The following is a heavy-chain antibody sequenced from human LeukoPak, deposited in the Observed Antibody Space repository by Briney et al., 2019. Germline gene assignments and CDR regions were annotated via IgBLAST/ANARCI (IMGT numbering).Heavy chain of an antibody. CDR1: GFTFSSYA. D-gene: IGHD4-17*01. J-gene: IGHJ3*02. CDR2: ISGSGGST. V-gene: IGHV3-23*01. Sequence: GGSLRLSCAASGFTFSSYAMSWVRQAPGKGLEWVSAISGSGGSTYYADSVKGRFTISRDNSKNTLYLQMNSLRAEDTAVYYCAKDRDGDYGDPSGAFAIWGQGTMVTVSS. CDR3: AKDRDGDYGDPSGAFAI.